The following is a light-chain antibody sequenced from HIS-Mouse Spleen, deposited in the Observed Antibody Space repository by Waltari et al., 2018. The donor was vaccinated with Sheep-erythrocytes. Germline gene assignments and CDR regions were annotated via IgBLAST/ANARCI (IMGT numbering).Light chain of an antibody. V-gene: IGLV2-8*01. CDR2: EVS. J-gene: IGLJ3*02. Sequence: QPALTQPPSASGSPGQSVTISCPATSRAVGGSNYVSWYQQHPGKAPKLMIYEVSKRPSGVPDRFSGSKSGNTASLTVSGLQAEDEADYYCSSYAGSNNWVFGGGTKLTVL. CDR1: SRAVGGSNY. CDR3: SSYAGSNNWV.